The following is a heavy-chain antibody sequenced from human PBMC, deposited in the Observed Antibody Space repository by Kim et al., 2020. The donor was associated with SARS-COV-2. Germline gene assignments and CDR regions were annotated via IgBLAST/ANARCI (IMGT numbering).Heavy chain of an antibody. CDR3: GRGGDNPGGYYYSGMDV. CDR2: VDPTDGST. V-gene: IGHV1-46*01. J-gene: IGHJ6*02. CDR1: GYTFTAYY. Sequence: ASVKVSCKASGYTFTAYYTHWVRQAPGQGLEWMGMVDPTDGSTKYAQNIQARVAMTRDTSTSTVYMELSSLKSEDTAVYYCGRGGDNPGGYYYSGMDVWGQGTTVTVS. D-gene: IGHD2-21*01.